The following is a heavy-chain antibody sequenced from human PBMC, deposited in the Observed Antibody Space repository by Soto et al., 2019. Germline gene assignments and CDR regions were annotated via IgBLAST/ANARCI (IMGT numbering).Heavy chain of an antibody. CDR2: INPKTAAT. CDR1: GYSFSDYF. CDR3: ARIKWGLNYYNGMDV. D-gene: IGHD1-26*01. Sequence: QVQLVQSGAEVKKSGASVKVSCKPSGYSFSDYFIQWVRQAPGHGLEWVAWINPKTAATNYAKKFQGRVSLTWDTSSTTAYMELTRLRPYDTAVYYCARIKWGLNYYNGMDVWGQGTTVIVSS. V-gene: IGHV1-2*02. J-gene: IGHJ6*02.